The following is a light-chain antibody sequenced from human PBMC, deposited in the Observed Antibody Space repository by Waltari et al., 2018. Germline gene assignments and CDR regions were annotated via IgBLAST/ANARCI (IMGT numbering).Light chain of an antibody. CDR3: QQYNTYPLT. V-gene: IGKV1-5*03. CDR2: KAS. Sequence: DIQMTQSPSTLSASVGDRVTLTCRASQSISTLLAWYQQKPGKAPKLLIYKASSLESGVPSTFSGSGSGTEFTLTISSLQPDDFATYYCQQYNTYPLTFGGGTKVEIK. J-gene: IGKJ4*01. CDR1: QSISTL.